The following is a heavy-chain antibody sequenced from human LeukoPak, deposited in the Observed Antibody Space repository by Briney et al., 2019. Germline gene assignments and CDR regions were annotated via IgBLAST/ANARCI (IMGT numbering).Heavy chain of an antibody. V-gene: IGHV3-7*01. D-gene: IGHD1-26*01. CDR2: MNGDGSQI. CDR1: GFTFSGHW. CDR3: VAWGNSGNS. Sequence: GGSLSLSCAASGFTFSGHWMSWVRQAPAKGVEWVAHMNGDGSQIYYMDFVKGRFTISRDNAKNSLYLQMNGLRAEDTAVYYCVAWGNSGNSWGQGTMVIVSS. J-gene: IGHJ3*01.